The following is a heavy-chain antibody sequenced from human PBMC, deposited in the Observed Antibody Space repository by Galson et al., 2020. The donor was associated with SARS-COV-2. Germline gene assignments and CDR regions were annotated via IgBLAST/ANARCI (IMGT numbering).Heavy chain of an antibody. D-gene: IGHD2-15*01. CDR1: GFTFSNAW. V-gene: IGHV3-15*01. CDR3: TSPPSPGAHPVVVVAVGY. J-gene: IGHJ4*02. Sequence: GGSLRLSCAASGFTFSNAWMSWVRQAPGKGLEWVGRIKSKTDGGTTDYAAPVKGRFTISRDDSKNTLYLQMNSLKTEDTAVYYCTSPPSPGAHPVVVVAVGYWGQGTLVTVSS. CDR2: IKSKTDGGTT.